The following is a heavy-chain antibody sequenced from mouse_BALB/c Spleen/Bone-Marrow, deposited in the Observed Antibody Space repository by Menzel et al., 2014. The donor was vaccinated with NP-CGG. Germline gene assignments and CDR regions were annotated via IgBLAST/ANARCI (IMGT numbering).Heavy chain of an antibody. Sequence: EVKLVESGPDLVKPSQSLSLTCTVTGYSITSGYSCHWIRQFPGNKLEWMGYIHYSGSTNYNPSLKSRISITRDTSKNQFFLQLISVTTEDTATYYCARGENYGYDGFAYWGQGTLVTVSA. J-gene: IGHJ3*01. V-gene: IGHV3-1*02. CDR1: GYSITSGYS. D-gene: IGHD2-2*01. CDR2: IHYSGST. CDR3: ARGENYGYDGFAY.